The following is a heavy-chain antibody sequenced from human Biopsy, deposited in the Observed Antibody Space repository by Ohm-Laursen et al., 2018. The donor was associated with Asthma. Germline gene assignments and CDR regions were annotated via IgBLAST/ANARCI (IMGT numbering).Heavy chain of an antibody. CDR1: GGSISSSRYY. Sequence: SETLSLTCTVSGGSISSSRYYWGWIRQTPGKGLEWIGSIYYSGNTYYNPSLKSRVTISVDTSKNQFSLKLSSVTAADTAIYFCARDYYDFWNRSVYTYFGMDVWGRGTTVVVSS. D-gene: IGHD3-3*01. V-gene: IGHV4-39*07. CDR2: IYYSGNT. J-gene: IGHJ6*02. CDR3: ARDYYDFWNRSVYTYFGMDV.